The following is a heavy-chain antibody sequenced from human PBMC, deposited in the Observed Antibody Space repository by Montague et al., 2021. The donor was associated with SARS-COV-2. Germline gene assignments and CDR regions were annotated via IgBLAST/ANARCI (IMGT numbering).Heavy chain of an antibody. J-gene: IGHJ6*02. D-gene: IGHD3-10*01. V-gene: IGHV3-13*04. CDR1: GFTFSSYD. CDR3: ARGVTIVHGVISRYYYYYGMDV. CDR2: IGTAGDT. Sequence: SLRLSCAASGFTFSSYDMHWVRQATGKGLEWVSAIGTAGDTYYPGSVKGRCTISRENAKNSLYLQMNSLRAGDTAAYYCARGVTIVHGVISRYYYYYGMDVWGQGTTVTVSS.